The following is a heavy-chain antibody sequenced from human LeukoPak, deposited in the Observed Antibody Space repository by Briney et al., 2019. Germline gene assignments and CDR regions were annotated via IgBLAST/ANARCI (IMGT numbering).Heavy chain of an antibody. Sequence: SETLSLTCTVSGGSISSSSYYWGWIRQPPGKGLEWIGSIYYSGSTYYNPSLKSRVTISVDTSKNQFSLKLSSVTAADTAVYYCAISSSPRPDDAFDIWGQGTMVTVSS. V-gene: IGHV4-39*07. CDR2: IYYSGST. J-gene: IGHJ3*02. D-gene: IGHD6-6*01. CDR1: GGSISSSSYY. CDR3: AISSSPRPDDAFDI.